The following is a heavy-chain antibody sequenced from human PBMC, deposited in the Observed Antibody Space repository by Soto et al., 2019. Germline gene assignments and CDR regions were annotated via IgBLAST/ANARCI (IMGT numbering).Heavy chain of an antibody. CDR3: AREGTGAAAGPTTPYYYYGMDV. Sequence: EASVKVSCKASGGTFSSYAISWVRQAPGQGLEWMGGIIPIFGTANYAQKFQGRVTITADESTSTAYMELSSLRSEDTAVYYCAREGTGAAAGPTTPYYYYGMDVWGQGTTVTVSS. V-gene: IGHV1-69*13. CDR1: GGTFSSYA. D-gene: IGHD6-13*01. J-gene: IGHJ6*02. CDR2: IIPIFGTA.